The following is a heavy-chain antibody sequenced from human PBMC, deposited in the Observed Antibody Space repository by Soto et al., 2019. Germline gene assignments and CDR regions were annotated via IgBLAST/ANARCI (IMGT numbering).Heavy chain of an antibody. Sequence: PGGSLRLSCAASGFTFSNAWMNWVRQAPGKGLEWVGRIKSKTDGGTTDYAAPVKGRFTISRDDSKNTLYLQMNSLKTEDTAVYYCTTDRTYRGPSGAVAGRRGLDYWGQGTLVTVSS. CDR1: GFTFSNAW. D-gene: IGHD6-19*01. CDR3: TTDRTYRGPSGAVAGRRGLDY. V-gene: IGHV3-15*07. J-gene: IGHJ4*02. CDR2: IKSKTDGGTT.